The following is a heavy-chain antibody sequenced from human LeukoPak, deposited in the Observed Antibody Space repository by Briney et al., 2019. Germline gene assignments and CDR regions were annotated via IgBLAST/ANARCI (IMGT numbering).Heavy chain of an antibody. D-gene: IGHD4-23*01. V-gene: IGHV3-48*03. CDR3: ARDDYGGNSLSYYYYGMDV. Sequence: PGGSLRLSCAASGFTFSSYEMNWVRQAPGKGLEWVSYISSSGSTIYYADSVKGRFTISRDNAKNSLYLQMNSLRAEDTAVYYCARDDYGGNSLSYYYYGMDVWGQGTTVTVSS. CDR2: ISSSGSTI. CDR1: GFTFSSYE. J-gene: IGHJ6*02.